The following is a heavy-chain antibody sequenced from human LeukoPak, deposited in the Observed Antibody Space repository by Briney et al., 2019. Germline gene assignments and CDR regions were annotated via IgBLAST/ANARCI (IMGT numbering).Heavy chain of an antibody. V-gene: IGHV4-38-2*02. CDR3: ARDHIVVANYYFYYYGMDV. CDR1: GYSISSGYY. J-gene: IGHJ6*04. CDR2: IYHSGST. Sequence: SETLSLTCAVSGYSISSGYYWGWIRQPPGKGLEWIGSIYHSGSTYYNPSLKSRVTISVDTPKNQFSLKLSSVTAADTAVYYCARDHIVVANYYFYYYGMDVWGKGTTATVSS. D-gene: IGHD2-15*01.